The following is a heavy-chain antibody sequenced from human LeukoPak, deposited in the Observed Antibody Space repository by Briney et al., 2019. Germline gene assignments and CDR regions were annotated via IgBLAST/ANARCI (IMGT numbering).Heavy chain of an antibody. D-gene: IGHD3-22*01. Sequence: GGSLRLSCAASGFTFSSYAMSWVRQAPGKGLEWVSAISGSGGSTYYADSVKGRFTISRDNSKNTLYLQMNSLRAEDTAVYYCAKDGLSYDSSGYYSEGYYWGQGTLVTVSS. J-gene: IGHJ4*02. CDR1: GFTFSSYA. CDR2: ISGSGGST. CDR3: AKDGLSYDSSGYYSEGYY. V-gene: IGHV3-23*01.